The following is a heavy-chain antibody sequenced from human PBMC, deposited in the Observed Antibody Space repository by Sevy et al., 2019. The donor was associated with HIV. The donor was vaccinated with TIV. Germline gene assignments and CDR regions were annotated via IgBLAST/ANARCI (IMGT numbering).Heavy chain of an antibody. J-gene: IGHJ3*02. D-gene: IGHD3-22*01. V-gene: IGHV3-23*01. CDR2: IYGSGGAT. CDR1: GFTFTSYA. Sequence: GGSLRLSCKPSGFTFTSYAMSWVRQAPGKGLEWVSTIYGSGGATYYADSVKGRFTISRDSSKNTLYLQMNSLRFEDTAVYYCAGGGYDSSGSFDAFDIWGQGTMVTVSS. CDR3: AGGGYDSSGSFDAFDI.